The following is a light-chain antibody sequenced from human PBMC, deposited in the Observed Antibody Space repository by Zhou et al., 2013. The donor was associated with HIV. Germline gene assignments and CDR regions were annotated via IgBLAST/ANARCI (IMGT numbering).Light chain of an antibody. CDR2: GAF. V-gene: IGKV3D-20*02. CDR1: QSVDDKY. CDR3: QHRSNWPLRYT. J-gene: IGKJ2*01. Sequence: ENVLTQSPGTLSLSLGERATLSCRASQSVDDKYLGWYQQKPGQAPRLLIYGAFNRAAGIPDRFSGSRSGTDFTLTISRVQPEDFAMYYCQHRSNWPLRYTFGQGTKLEIK.